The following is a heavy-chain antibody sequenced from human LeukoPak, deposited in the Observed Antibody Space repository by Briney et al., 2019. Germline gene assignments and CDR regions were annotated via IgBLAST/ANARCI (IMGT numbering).Heavy chain of an antibody. D-gene: IGHD5-18*01. CDR3: ARDFDFYTAMVEV. CDR2: IYTSGST. V-gene: IGHV4-61*02. J-gene: IGHJ4*02. Sequence: PSQTLSLTCTVSGGSISSGSYYWSWIRQPAGKGLEWIGRIYTSGSTNYNPSLKSRVTISVDTSKNQFSLKLSSVTAADTAVYYCARDFDFYTAMVEVWGQGTLVTVSS. CDR1: GGSISSGSYY.